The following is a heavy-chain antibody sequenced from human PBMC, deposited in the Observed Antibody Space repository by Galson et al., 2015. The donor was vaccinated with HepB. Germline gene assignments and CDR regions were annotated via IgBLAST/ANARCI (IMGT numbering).Heavy chain of an antibody. V-gene: IGHV3-23*01. CDR1: GFTFSSYA. CDR3: VKDREYSSSGSYFDY. Sequence: SLRLSCAASGFTFSSYAMSWVRQAPGKGLEWVSAISGSGGSTYYADSVKGRFTISRDNSKNTLYLQMNSLRAEDTAVYYCVKDREYSSSGSYFDYWGQGTLVTVSS. CDR2: ISGSGGST. D-gene: IGHD6-13*01. J-gene: IGHJ4*02.